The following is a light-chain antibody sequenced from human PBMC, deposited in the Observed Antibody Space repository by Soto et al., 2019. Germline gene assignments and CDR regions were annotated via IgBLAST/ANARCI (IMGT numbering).Light chain of an antibody. CDR1: QNIDHH. CDR2: AAS. Sequence: DIQMTQSPSSLSASVGDRVTITCRASQNIDHHLNWYQHKPGRAPKLLMDAASRMQSGVPSRFSGSGTGTEFTLIINSLQPEDFATYYGQQSYSTTWTFGQGTRVEV. V-gene: IGKV1-39*01. J-gene: IGKJ1*01. CDR3: QQSYSTTWT.